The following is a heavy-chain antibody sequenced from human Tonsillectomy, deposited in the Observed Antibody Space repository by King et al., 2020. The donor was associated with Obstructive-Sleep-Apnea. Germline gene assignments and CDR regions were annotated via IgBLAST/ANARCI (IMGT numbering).Heavy chain of an antibody. CDR2: IKSKTDGGTT. Sequence: VQLVESGGGLVKPGGSLRLSCAASGFTFSNAWMSWVRQAPGKGLEWVGRIKSKTDGGTTDYAAPVKGRFTISRDDSKNTLYLQMNSLKTEDTAVYYCTTDVPGLRGGWFDPWGQGTLVTVSS. V-gene: IGHV3-15*01. CDR3: TTDVPGLRGGWFDP. CDR1: GFTFSNAW. J-gene: IGHJ5*02. D-gene: IGHD3-10*01.